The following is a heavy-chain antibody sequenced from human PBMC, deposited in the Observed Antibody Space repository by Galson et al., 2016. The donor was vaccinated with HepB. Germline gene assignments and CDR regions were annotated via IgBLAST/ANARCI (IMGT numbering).Heavy chain of an antibody. CDR1: GFTFSSYW. Sequence: SLRLSCAASGFTFSSYWMFCVRQAPGKGLVWVSRINNDGSGTNYADSVKGRFTISRDNAKNTLYLQMNSLRVEDTGVYYCATSGAADYWGQGTLVTVSS. J-gene: IGHJ4*02. CDR3: ATSGAADY. CDR2: INNDGSGT. D-gene: IGHD6-19*01. V-gene: IGHV3-74*01.